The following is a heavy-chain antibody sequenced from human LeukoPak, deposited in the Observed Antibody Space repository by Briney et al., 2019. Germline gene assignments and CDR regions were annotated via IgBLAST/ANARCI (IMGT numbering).Heavy chain of an antibody. D-gene: IGHD2-21*02. V-gene: IGHV3-48*04. CDR1: GFTFRSYA. CDR2: ISTTSSTI. CDR3: AKTAAARGAFDI. J-gene: IGHJ3*02. Sequence: PGGSLRLSCAVSGFTFRSYAMNWVRQAPGKGLEWVSYISTTSSTIYYADSVKGRFTISRDNAKNSLYLQMNSLRAEDTALYYCAKTAAARGAFDIWGQGTMVTVSS.